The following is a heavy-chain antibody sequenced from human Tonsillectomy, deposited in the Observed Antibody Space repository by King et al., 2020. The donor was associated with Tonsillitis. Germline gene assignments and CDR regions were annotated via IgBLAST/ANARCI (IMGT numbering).Heavy chain of an antibody. V-gene: IGHV1-18*04. D-gene: IGHD3-22*01. J-gene: IGHJ5*02. CDR3: ARWNNDEDSRDNWFDP. CDR1: GYTFTSYC. Sequence: QLVQSGAEVKKPGASVKVSCKASGYTFTSYCISWVRQAPGQGLEWMGWISAYNGNTNYAQKLQGRVTMTTDTSTSTAYMELRSLRSDDTAVYYCARWNNDEDSRDNWFDPWGQGKLVTVSS. CDR2: ISAYNGNT.